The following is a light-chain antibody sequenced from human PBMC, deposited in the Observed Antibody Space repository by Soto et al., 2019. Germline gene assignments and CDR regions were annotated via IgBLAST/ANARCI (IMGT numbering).Light chain of an antibody. V-gene: IGKV3-15*01. Sequence: EIVMPQSPATLSVSPGERAALSCRASQSVSGNLAWYQQTPGQAPRLLIYGASTRATGIPARFSGSGFGTEFTLTIISVKSEDFAVYYCQQYNYRPPAFGQGTRLDIK. CDR2: GAS. CDR3: QQYNYRPPA. J-gene: IGKJ5*01. CDR1: QSVSGN.